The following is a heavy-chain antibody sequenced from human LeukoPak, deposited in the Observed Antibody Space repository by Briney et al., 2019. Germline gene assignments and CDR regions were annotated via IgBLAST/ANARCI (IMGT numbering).Heavy chain of an antibody. D-gene: IGHD6-13*01. V-gene: IGHV1-2*02. CDR2: INPNSGGT. Sequence: ASVKVSCKASGYTFTGYYMHWVRQPPGQGLEWMGWINPNSGGTNYAQKFQGRVTMTRDTSISTAYMELSRLRSDDTAVYYCARRDLVAAAGSDYWGQGTLVTVSS. CDR3: ARRDLVAAAGSDY. CDR1: GYTFTGYY. J-gene: IGHJ4*02.